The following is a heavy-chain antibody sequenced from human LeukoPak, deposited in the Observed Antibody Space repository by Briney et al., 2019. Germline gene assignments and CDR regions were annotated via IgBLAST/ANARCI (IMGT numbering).Heavy chain of an antibody. CDR3: ARVNQQYYYGSGIYRFYYYGMDV. V-gene: IGHV3-30*03. D-gene: IGHD3-10*01. J-gene: IGHJ6*02. CDR1: GFSFSSYG. Sequence: PGGSLRLSCAASGFSFSSYGMHWVRQAPGKGLEWVAVISYDGSYKYYADSVKGRFTISRDNSENTLYLQMNSLRAEDTALYYCARVNQQYYYGSGIYRFYYYGMDVWGQGTTVTVSS. CDR2: ISYDGSYK.